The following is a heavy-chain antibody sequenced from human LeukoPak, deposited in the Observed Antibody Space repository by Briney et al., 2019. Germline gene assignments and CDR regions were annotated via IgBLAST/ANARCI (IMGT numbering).Heavy chain of an antibody. V-gene: IGHV3-23*01. Sequence: PGGSLRLPCAASGFTFSSCGMSWVRQAPGKGLEWVSAISGSGGRTYYADSVRGRFTISRDNSKNTLYLQMNSLRAEDTAIYYCANDQGRVMIAAPKDAFDTWGQGTMVTVSS. CDR3: ANDQGRVMIAAPKDAFDT. CDR1: GFTFSSCG. D-gene: IGHD6-6*01. J-gene: IGHJ3*02. CDR2: ISGSGGRT.